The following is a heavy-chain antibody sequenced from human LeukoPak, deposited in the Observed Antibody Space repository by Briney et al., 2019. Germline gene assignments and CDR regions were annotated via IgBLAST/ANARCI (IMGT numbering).Heavy chain of an antibody. CDR1: GFTFSSYS. CDR2: ISGGDDST. CDR3: AKDIGRYCSSTSCYTA. Sequence: GGSLRLSCAASGFTFSSYSMNWVRQAPGKGLEWVSAISGGDDSTYYADSVKGRFTISRDNSKNMLYLQMNSLRAEDTAVYYCAKDIGRYCSSTSCYTAWGQGTLVTVSS. J-gene: IGHJ5*02. V-gene: IGHV3-23*01. D-gene: IGHD2-2*02.